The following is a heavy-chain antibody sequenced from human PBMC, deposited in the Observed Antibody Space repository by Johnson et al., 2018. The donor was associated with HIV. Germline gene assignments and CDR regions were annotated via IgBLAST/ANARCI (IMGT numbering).Heavy chain of an antibody. J-gene: IGHJ3*01. CDR3: VRDGNYYDRSGYRVDAFDV. D-gene: IGHD3-22*01. V-gene: IGHV3-23*04. Sequence: EVQLVESGGGLVQPGGSLRLSCAASGFTFSSYAMSWVRQAPGKGLEWVSAISGSGGSKYYADSVKGRFTISRDNSKNTLYLQMKSLRAEDTAVYYCVRDGNYYDRSGYRVDAFDVWGQGTMVTVSS. CDR2: ISGSGGSK. CDR1: GFTFSSYA.